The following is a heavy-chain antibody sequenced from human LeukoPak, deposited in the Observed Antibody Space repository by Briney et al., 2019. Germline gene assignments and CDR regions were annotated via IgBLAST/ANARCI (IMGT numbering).Heavy chain of an antibody. CDR2: IIPIFGTA. J-gene: IGHJ6*03. V-gene: IGHV1-69*13. CDR1: GGTFSSYA. CDR3: ARAPVTIFGVVTIYYYYYMDV. D-gene: IGHD3-3*01. Sequence: ASVKVSCKASGGTFSSYAISWVRQAPGQGLELMGGIIPIFGTANYAQKFQGRVTITADESTSTAYMELSSLRSEDTAVYYCARAPVTIFGVVTIYYYYYMDVWGKGTTVTVSS.